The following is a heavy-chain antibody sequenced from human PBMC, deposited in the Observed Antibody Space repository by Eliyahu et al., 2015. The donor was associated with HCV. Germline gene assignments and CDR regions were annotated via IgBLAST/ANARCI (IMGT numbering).Heavy chain of an antibody. V-gene: IGHV4-31*03. J-gene: IGHJ4*02. CDR3: ARVALNYYGSGSSNFDY. D-gene: IGHD3-10*01. CDR1: GGXISXGXYY. CDR2: IYYSGST. Sequence: QVQLQESRPGLVKPSQTXSLTCTXXGGXISXGXYYWXWIRQXPGXGLEWIGYIYYSGSTNYNPSLKSRVTISVDTSKNQFSLKLSAVTAADTAVYYCARVALNYYGSGSSNFDYWGQGTLVTVSS.